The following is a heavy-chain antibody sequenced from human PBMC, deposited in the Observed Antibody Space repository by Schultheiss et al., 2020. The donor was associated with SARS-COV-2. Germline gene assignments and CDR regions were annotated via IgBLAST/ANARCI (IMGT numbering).Heavy chain of an antibody. J-gene: IGHJ2*01. CDR3: ARASSLGIDSSGYYSYWYFDL. CDR2: IYYSGST. CDR1: GGSFSGYY. V-gene: IGHV4-34*11. D-gene: IGHD3-22*01. Sequence: SQTLSLTCAVYGGSFSGYYWSWIRQPPGKGLEWIGYIYYSGSTNYNPSLKSRVTMSVDTSKNQFSLKLSSVTAADTAVYYCARASSLGIDSSGYYSYWYFDLWGRGTLVTVSS.